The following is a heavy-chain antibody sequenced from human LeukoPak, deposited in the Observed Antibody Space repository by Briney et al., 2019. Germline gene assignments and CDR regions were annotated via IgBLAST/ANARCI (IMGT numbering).Heavy chain of an antibody. CDR2: INSDGSST. J-gene: IGHJ4*02. V-gene: IGHV3-74*01. CDR1: GFTFSSYW. D-gene: IGHD3-10*01. CDR3: VRDFLGESGAGGC. Sequence: GGSLRLSCAASGFTFSSYWMHWVRQAPGKGLVWVSRINSDGSSTSYADSVKGRFTISRDNAKNTLYLQMNSLRGEDTAVYYCVRDFLGESGAGGCWGQGTLVTVSS.